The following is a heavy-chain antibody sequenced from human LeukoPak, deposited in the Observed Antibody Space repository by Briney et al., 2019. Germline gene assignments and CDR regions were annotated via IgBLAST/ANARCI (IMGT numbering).Heavy chain of an antibody. CDR2: ISSNGGST. Sequence: GGSLRLSCAASGFTFSSYAMHWVRQAPGKGLEYVSAISSNGGSTYYANSVKGRFTISRDNSKNTLYLQMGSLRADDMAVYYCARGDYGDSPIDYWGQGTLVTVSS. CDR3: ARGDYGDSPIDY. J-gene: IGHJ4*02. V-gene: IGHV3-64*01. CDR1: GFTFSSYA. D-gene: IGHD4-17*01.